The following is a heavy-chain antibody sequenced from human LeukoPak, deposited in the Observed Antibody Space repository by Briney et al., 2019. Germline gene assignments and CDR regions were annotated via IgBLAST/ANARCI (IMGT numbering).Heavy chain of an antibody. CDR1: GYSFTTYW. CDR2: IYPGDSGP. Sequence: GESLKISCKVSGYSFTTYWIAWVRQMPEKGLEWMGIIYPGDSGPRYSPSFQGQVTISADKSINTAYLQWSSLKASDTAIYYCARLSDFALDYWGQGTLVTVSS. CDR3: ARLSDFALDY. V-gene: IGHV5-51*01. D-gene: IGHD3-3*01. J-gene: IGHJ4*02.